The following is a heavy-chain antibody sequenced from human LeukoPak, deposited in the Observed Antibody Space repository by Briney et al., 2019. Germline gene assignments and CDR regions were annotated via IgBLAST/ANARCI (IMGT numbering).Heavy chain of an antibody. D-gene: IGHD2-2*02. J-gene: IGHJ4*02. CDR1: GGTFSSYA. CDR3: ARVPPSPYCSSTSCYNDY. V-gene: IGHV1-69*04. Sequence: ASVKVSCKASGGTFSSYAISWVRRAPGQGLEWMGRIIPILGIANYAQKFQGRVTITADKSTSTAYMELSSLRSEDTAVYYCARVPPSPYCSSTSCYNDYWGQGTLVTVSS. CDR2: IIPILGIA.